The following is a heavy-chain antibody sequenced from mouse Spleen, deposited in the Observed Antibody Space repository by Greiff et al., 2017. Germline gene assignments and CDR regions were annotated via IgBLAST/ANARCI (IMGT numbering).Heavy chain of an antibody. CDR1: GFTFTDYY. D-gene: IGHD1-1*01. CDR2: IRNKANGYTT. Sequence: EVHLVESGGGLVQPGGSLSLSCAASGFTFTDYYMSWVRQPPGKALELLGFIRNKANGYTTEYSASVKGRFTISRDNSQSILYLQMNALRAEDSATYYCARYMHYGYVDYWGQGTTLTVSS. J-gene: IGHJ2*01. CDR3: ARYMHYGYVDY. V-gene: IGHV7-3*01.